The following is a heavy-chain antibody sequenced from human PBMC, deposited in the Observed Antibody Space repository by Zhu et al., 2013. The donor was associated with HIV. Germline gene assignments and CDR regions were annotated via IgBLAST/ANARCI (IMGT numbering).Heavy chain of an antibody. CDR2: INSHSGGT. D-gene: IGHD4-17*01. Sequence: QVQLVQSGAEVKKPGASVKVSCKASGYTFTGYYVYWVRQAPGQGLEWMGWINSHSGGTIYAHKFQGRVTMTRDTSISTAYMELSRLRSDDTAVYYCARDRDYGDYDSPGYWGQGTLVTVSS. V-gene: IGHV1-2*07. CDR1: GYTFTGYY. J-gene: IGHJ4*02. CDR3: ARDRDYGDYDSPGY.